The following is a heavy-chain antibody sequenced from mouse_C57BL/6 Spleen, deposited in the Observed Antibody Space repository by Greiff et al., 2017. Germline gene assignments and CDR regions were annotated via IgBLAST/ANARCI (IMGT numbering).Heavy chain of an antibody. V-gene: IGHV1-26*01. CDR2: INPNNGGT. CDR1: GYTFTDYY. J-gene: IGHJ3*01. Sequence: EVQLQQSGPELVKPGASVKISCKASGYTFTDYYMNWVKQSHGKSLEWIGDINPNNGGTSYNQKFKGKATLTVDKSSSTAYMELRSLTSEDSAVYYCARGAYDGYVFAYWGQGTLVTVSA. D-gene: IGHD2-3*01. CDR3: ARGAYDGYVFAY.